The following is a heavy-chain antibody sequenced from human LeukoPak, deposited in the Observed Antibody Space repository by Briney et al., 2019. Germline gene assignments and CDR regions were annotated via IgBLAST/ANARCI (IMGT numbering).Heavy chain of an antibody. J-gene: IGHJ5*02. CDR3: ALGIAAAGTLDT. CDR2: INAGNGNT. V-gene: IGHV1-3*01. Sequence: ASVKVSCKASGYTFTSYAMHWVRQAPGQRLEWMGWINAGNGNTKYSQKFQGRVTITRDTSASTAYMELSSLRSEDTAVYLCALGIAAAGTLDTSGQGTLVTVSS. D-gene: IGHD6-13*01. CDR1: GYTFTSYA.